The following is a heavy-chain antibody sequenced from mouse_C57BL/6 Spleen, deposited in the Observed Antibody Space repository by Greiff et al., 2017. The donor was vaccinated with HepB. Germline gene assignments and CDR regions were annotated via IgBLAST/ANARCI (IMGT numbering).Heavy chain of an antibody. D-gene: IGHD4-1*01. CDR1: GYTFTDYY. CDR3: ARKKLGFDY. V-gene: IGHV1-19*01. Sequence: EVQLQQSGPVLVKPGASVKMSCKASGYTFTDYYMNWVKQSHGKSLEWIGVINPYNGGTSYNQKFKGKATLTVDKSSSTAYMELNSLTSEDSAVYYCARKKLGFDYWGQSTTLTVSS. CDR2: INPYNGGT. J-gene: IGHJ2*01.